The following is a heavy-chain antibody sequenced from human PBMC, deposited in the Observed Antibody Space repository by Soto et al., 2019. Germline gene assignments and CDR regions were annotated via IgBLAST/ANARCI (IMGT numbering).Heavy chain of an antibody. J-gene: IGHJ4*02. CDR3: ARDYGDCFDF. Sequence: PSETLSLTCTVSGGSISIYYWSWIRQPPGKGLEWIGYIYYTGSTNYNPSLKSRVTISVDTSKNQFSLNLSSVTAADTAVYYCARDYGDCFDFWGQGTLVTVSS. V-gene: IGHV4-59*01. D-gene: IGHD4-17*01. CDR2: IYYTGST. CDR1: GGSISIYY.